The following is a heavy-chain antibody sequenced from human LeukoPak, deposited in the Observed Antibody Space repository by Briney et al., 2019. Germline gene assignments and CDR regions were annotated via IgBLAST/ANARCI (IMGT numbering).Heavy chain of an antibody. CDR1: GYTFTGYY. Sequence: GASVKVSCKASGYTFTGYYMHWVRQAPGQGLEWMGWINPNSGGTNYAQKFQGRVTMTRDTSISRAYMELSRLRSDDTAVYYCAREVTIFGVGAYGMDVWGQGTTVTVSS. CDR2: INPNSGGT. V-gene: IGHV1-2*02. D-gene: IGHD3-3*01. CDR3: AREVTIFGVGAYGMDV. J-gene: IGHJ6*02.